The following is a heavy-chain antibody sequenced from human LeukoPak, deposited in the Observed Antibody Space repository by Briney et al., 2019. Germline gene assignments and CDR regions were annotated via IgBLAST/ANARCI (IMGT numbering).Heavy chain of an antibody. V-gene: IGHV3-7*05. D-gene: IGHD6-13*01. CDR2: IKHDGSVK. CDR3: ARDESYSSDY. CDR1: GFTFGRYW. Sequence: PGGSLRLSCAVSGFTFGRYWMSWVRQAPGKGLEWVANIKHDGSVKYYVDSVKGRFTISRDNAKNSLYLQMNSLRAEDTAVYFCARDESYSSDYWGQGTLVTVSS. J-gene: IGHJ4*02.